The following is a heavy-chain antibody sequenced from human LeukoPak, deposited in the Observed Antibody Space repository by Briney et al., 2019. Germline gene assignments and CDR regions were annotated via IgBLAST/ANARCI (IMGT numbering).Heavy chain of an antibody. Sequence: GASVKVSCTASGNTFTNYGFSWVRQAPGQGLEWMGWISAYNGNANYTQKLQGRVTMTTDAPTSTAYMELRSLRSDDTAVYYYARGAREQQPDYYYGLDVWGQGTTVTVSS. CDR3: ARGAREQQPDYYYGLDV. CDR2: ISAYNGNA. CDR1: GNTFTNYG. V-gene: IGHV1-18*01. J-gene: IGHJ6*02. D-gene: IGHD6-13*01.